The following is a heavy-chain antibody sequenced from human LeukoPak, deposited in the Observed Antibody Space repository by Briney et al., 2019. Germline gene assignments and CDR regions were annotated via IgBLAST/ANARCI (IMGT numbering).Heavy chain of an antibody. J-gene: IGHJ1*01. CDR1: GFTLSDYW. D-gene: IGHD6-19*01. V-gene: IGHV3-74*03. CDR2: INGDGSSA. Sequence: PGGSLRLSCAASGFTLSDYWMHWVRQVPGKGLEWVSRINGDGSSAKYAPSLTRRFTISRDNANNTLYLQMNSLRAEATAVYYCTRDPGGQWLVLEYFHHGARAPWSPSPQ. CDR3: TRDPGGQWLVLEYFHH.